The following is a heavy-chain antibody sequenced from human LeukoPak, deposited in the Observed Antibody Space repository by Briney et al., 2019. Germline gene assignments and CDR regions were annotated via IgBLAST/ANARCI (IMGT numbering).Heavy chain of an antibody. CDR3: AKSPGMATIPFDY. D-gene: IGHD5-24*01. V-gene: IGHV3-23*01. J-gene: IGHJ4*02. CDR1: GFTFSSYA. Sequence: GGSLRLSCAASGFTFSSYAMSWVRQAPGKGLEWVSAISGSGGSTYYADSVKGRFTISRDNSKNTPYLQMNSLRAEDTAVYYCAKSPGMATIPFDYWGQGTLVTVSS. CDR2: ISGSGGST.